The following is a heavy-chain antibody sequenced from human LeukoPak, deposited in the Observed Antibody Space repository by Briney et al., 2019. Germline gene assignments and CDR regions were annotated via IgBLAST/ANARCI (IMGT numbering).Heavy chain of an antibody. Sequence: GGSLRLSCAASGFTFSSSAMSWVRQAPGKGLEWVSAISNNGGYTYYADSVQGRFTISRDNSKSTLCLQMNSLRAEDTAVYYCANGASYNGWLNYWGQGTLVTVSS. CDR3: ANGASYNGWLNY. CDR2: ISNNGGYT. J-gene: IGHJ4*02. V-gene: IGHV3-23*01. CDR1: GFTFSSSA. D-gene: IGHD5-12*01.